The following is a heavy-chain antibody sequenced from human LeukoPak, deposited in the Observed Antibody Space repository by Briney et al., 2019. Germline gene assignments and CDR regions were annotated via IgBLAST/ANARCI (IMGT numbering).Heavy chain of an antibody. Sequence: GGSLRLSCAASGFTFSSYAMSWVRQAPGKGLEWVSAISGSGGSTYYADSVRGRFTISRDNSKNTLYLQMNSLRAEDTAVYYCAKDWVGYSYGFDYWGQGTLVTVSS. CDR1: GFTFSSYA. CDR2: ISGSGGST. D-gene: IGHD5-18*01. CDR3: AKDWVGYSYGFDY. V-gene: IGHV3-23*01. J-gene: IGHJ4*02.